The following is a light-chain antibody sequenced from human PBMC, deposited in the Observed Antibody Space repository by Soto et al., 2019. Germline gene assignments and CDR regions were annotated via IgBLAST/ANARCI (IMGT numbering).Light chain of an antibody. CDR1: QSISTW. V-gene: IGKV1-5*03. J-gene: IGKJ4*01. CDR2: EAS. CDR3: QQYNSYPLT. Sequence: DIQMTQSPSTLSASAGDRVTITCRASQSISTWLAWYQQRPGKAPKLLIHEASSLESGVPSRFSGSGSETEFTLTIRSLQPDDFATYYCQQYNSYPLTFGGGTKVEIK.